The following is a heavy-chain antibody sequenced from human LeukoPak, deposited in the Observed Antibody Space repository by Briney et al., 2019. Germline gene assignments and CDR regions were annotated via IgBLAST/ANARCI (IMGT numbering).Heavy chain of an antibody. V-gene: IGHV1-18*01. CDR3: ARETPPPKGGYLGY. D-gene: IGHD3-22*01. Sequence: HRASVKVSCKASGYTFISYGISWVRQAPGQGLEWMGWISAYNGNTNYAQKLQGRVTMTTDTSTSTAYMELRSLRSDDTAVYYCARETPPPKGGYLGYWGQGTLVTVSS. CDR1: GYTFISYG. J-gene: IGHJ4*02. CDR2: ISAYNGNT.